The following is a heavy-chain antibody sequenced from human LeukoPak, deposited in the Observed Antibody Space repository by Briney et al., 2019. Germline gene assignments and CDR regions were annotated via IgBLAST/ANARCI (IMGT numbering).Heavy chain of an antibody. Sequence: GGSLRLSCVASGFTFSTYVMGWVRQVPGKGLEWVSSVSESGVGTYYADSVKGRFTISRDNSKDTLSLQMNSLRAEDTAVYYCASPDVGSGGHYNADAFDIWGQGTMVTVSS. J-gene: IGHJ3*02. D-gene: IGHD3-10*01. CDR3: ASPDVGSGGHYNADAFDI. V-gene: IGHV3-23*01. CDR2: VSESGVGT. CDR1: GFTFSTYV.